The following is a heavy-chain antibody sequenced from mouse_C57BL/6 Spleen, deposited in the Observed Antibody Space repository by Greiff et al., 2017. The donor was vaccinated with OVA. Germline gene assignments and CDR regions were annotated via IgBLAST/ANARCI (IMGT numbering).Heavy chain of an antibody. Sequence: VQLQQPGAELVKPGASVKLSCKASGYTFTSYWMHWVKQRPGQGLEWIGMIHPNSGSTNYNEKFKSKATLTVDKSSSTAYMQLSSLTSEDSAVYYCARAGNITTVVATPYWYFDVWGTGTTVTVSS. J-gene: IGHJ1*03. V-gene: IGHV1-64*01. CDR1: GYTFTSYW. CDR2: IHPNSGST. D-gene: IGHD1-1*01. CDR3: ARAGNITTVVATPYWYFDV.